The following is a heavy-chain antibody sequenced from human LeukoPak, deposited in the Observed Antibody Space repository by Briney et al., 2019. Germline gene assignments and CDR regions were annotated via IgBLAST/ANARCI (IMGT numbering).Heavy chain of an antibody. J-gene: IGHJ4*02. CDR1: GYTFTSYD. D-gene: IGHD4-23*01. V-gene: IGHV1-8*01. CDR3: ARGRGFDYGGNFVWGY. CDR2: MSPNSGNT. Sequence: ASVKVSCKASGYTFTSYDINWVRQAPGQGVEGMGWMSPNSGNTDYAQKFQGRATMTRNTSISTAYMELSRLRSEDTAVYYCARGRGFDYGGNFVWGYWGQGTLVTVSS.